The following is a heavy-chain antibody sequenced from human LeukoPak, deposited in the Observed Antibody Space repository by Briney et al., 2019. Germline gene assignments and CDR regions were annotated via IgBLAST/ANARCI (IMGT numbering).Heavy chain of an antibody. V-gene: IGHV4-39*07. J-gene: IGHJ3*02. D-gene: IGHD1-26*01. CDR2: IYYSGST. CDR3: AKAKVGATHAHAFDI. Sequence: EASEILSLTCTVSGGSISSSSYYWGWIRQPPGKGLEWIGSIYYSGSTYYNLSLKSRVTISVDTSKNQFSLKLSSVTAADTAVYYCAKAKVGATHAHAFDIWGQGTMVTVSS. CDR1: GGSISSSSYY.